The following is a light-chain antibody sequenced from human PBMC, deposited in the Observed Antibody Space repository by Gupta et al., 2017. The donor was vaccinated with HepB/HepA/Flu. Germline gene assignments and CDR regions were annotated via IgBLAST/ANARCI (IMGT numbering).Light chain of an antibody. J-gene: IGLJ3*02. CDR2: KDS. Sequence: SYELTQPPTESVSPGQTARITCSGDALPKKYAYWYQQKPGQAPVLVIYKDSERPSGIPERFSGSSSGTTVTLTISGVQAEEEADYYCHSAESSGTIWVFGGGTKLTVL. CDR3: HSAESSGTIWV. CDR1: ALPKKY. V-gene: IGLV3-25*02.